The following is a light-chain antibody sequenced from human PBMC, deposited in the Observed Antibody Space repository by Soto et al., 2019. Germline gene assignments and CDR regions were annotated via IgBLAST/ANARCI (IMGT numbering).Light chain of an antibody. CDR3: SSYAGSNTYV. Sequence: QSALTQPPSASGSPGQSVTISCTGTSSDVGAYNYVSWYQQHPGKAPKLLIYEVSKRPSGVPDRFSGSKSGNTASLTVSGLQAEDETDYYCSSYAGSNTYVFATGTKVTVL. CDR2: EVS. V-gene: IGLV2-8*01. J-gene: IGLJ1*01. CDR1: SSDVGAYNY.